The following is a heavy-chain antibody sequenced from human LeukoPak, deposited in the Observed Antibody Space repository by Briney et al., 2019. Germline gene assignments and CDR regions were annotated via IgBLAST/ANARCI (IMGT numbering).Heavy chain of an antibody. CDR3: ARGDSGYDYGFDN. J-gene: IGHJ4*02. CDR2: IIPIFGTT. D-gene: IGHD5-12*01. Sequence: SVKVSCKASGGTFSSHAISWVRQAPGQGLEWVGGIIPIFGTTNYAQKFQGRVTITTDESTSTGYMELRTLRSDDTAVYYCARGDSGYDYGFDNWGQGTLVTVSS. V-gene: IGHV1-69*05. CDR1: GGTFSSHA.